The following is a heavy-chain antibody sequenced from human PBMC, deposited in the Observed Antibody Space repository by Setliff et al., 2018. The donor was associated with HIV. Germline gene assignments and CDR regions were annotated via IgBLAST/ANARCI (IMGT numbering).Heavy chain of an antibody. CDR1: GFTFSTYA. D-gene: IGHD2-15*01. J-gene: IGHJ4*02. Sequence: GGSLRLSCAASGFTFSTYAMNWVRQTSGKGLEWVAYVSRDSNNIYYADSVKGRFTISRDNARNSLYLQMSSLTAEDTGLYYCAKERWGPPVEFRGQGTLVTVPS. V-gene: IGHV3-48*01. CDR2: VSRDSNNI. CDR3: AKERWGPPVEF.